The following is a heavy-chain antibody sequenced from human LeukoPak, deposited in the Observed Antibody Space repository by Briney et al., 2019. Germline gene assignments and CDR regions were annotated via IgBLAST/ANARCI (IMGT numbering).Heavy chain of an antibody. Sequence: SETLSLTCAVYGGSFSGYYWSWIRQPPGKGLEWIGEINHSGSTSYNPSLKSRVTISVDKSKNQFSLKLSSVTAADTAVYYCASVFDSSLHYYYYMDVWGKGTTVTVSS. D-gene: IGHD3-22*01. V-gene: IGHV4-34*01. CDR3: ASVFDSSLHYYYYMDV. J-gene: IGHJ6*03. CDR2: INHSGST. CDR1: GGSFSGYY.